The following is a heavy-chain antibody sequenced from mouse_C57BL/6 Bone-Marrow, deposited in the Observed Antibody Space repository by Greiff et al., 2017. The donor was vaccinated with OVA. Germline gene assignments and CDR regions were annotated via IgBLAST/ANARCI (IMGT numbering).Heavy chain of an antibody. V-gene: IGHV10-1*01. CDR2: IRSKSNNYAT. J-gene: IGHJ4*01. D-gene: IGHD1-1*01. Sequence: EVQLVESGGGLVQPKGSLKLSCAASGFSFNTYAMNWVRQAPGKGLEWVARIRSKSNNYATYYADSVKDRFTISRDDSESMLYLQMNNLKTEDTAMYYCVRHDYYGSSSYYAMDYWGQGTSVTVSS. CDR1: GFSFNTYA. CDR3: VRHDYYGSSSYYAMDY.